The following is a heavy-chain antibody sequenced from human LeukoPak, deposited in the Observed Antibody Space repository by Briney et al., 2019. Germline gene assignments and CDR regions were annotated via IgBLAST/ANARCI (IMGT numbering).Heavy chain of an antibody. D-gene: IGHD2-15*01. CDR1: WFTIDSFY. CDR3: ARASPGVVFNYFDY. Sequence: GGSLRLSCVASWFTIDSFYNRWVRQAPRKGLEWVGNIDEAGKDRYYADSVKGRFTISRDNTKISVFLDMTSLRVEDTATYFCARASPGVVFNYFDYWGQGALVPVSS. CDR2: IDEAGKDR. J-gene: IGHJ4*01. V-gene: IGHV3-7*01.